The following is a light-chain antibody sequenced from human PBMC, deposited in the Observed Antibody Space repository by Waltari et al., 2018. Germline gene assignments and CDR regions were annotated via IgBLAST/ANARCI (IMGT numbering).Light chain of an antibody. V-gene: IGKV3-20*01. CDR2: GAS. J-gene: IGKJ1*01. Sequence: EIVLTQSPGTLSLSPGERATLSCRASQSVGSALAWYQQKPGQAPRLLIYGASTRATCIPDRFSGGGSGTDFSLTISRLEPEDFAAYHCQHYVSLPVAFGQGTKVDI. CDR3: QHYVSLPVA. CDR1: QSVGSA.